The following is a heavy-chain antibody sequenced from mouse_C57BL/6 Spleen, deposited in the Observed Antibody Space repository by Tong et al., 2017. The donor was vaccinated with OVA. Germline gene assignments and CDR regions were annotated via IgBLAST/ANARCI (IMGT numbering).Heavy chain of an antibody. D-gene: IGHD2-1*01. Sequence: EVQLQESGGGLVQPGESLKLSCESNEYEFPSHDMSWVRKTPEKRLEWVATISDGGSYTYYPDNVKGRFTISRDNAKNNLYLQMSHLKSEDTAMYYCARVDGNYEYYFDYWGQGTTLTVSS. J-gene: IGHJ2*01. V-gene: IGHV5-4*01. CDR3: ARVDGNYEYYFDY. CDR2: ISDGGSYT. CDR1: EYEFPSHD.